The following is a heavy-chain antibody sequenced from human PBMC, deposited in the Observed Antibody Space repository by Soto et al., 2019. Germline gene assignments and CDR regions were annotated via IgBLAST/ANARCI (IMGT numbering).Heavy chain of an antibody. CDR1: GFTFSSYG. Sequence: QVQLVESGGGVVQPGRSLRLSCAAAGFTFSSYGMHWVRQAPSKGLEWVAVISYDGSNKYYADSVKGLFTISRDNSKNTLYLQMNSLRAEATAVYYCAKAYNWGSSYFDYWGQGTLVTVSS. V-gene: IGHV3-30*18. CDR2: ISYDGSNK. CDR3: AKAYNWGSSYFDY. D-gene: IGHD1-20*01. J-gene: IGHJ4*02.